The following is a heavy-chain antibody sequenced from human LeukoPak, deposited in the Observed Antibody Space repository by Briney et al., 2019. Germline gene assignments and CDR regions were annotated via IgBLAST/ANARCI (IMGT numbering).Heavy chain of an antibody. J-gene: IGHJ1*01. D-gene: IGHD3-22*01. Sequence: SETLSLTCAVYGGSFSGYYWSWIRQPPGKGLEWIGEINHSGSTNYNPSLKSRVTISVDTSKNQFSLKLSSVTAADTAVYYCARVGTGDDSSGYYPEYFQHWGQGTLVTVSS. CDR2: INHSGST. V-gene: IGHV4-34*01. CDR1: GGSFSGYY. CDR3: ARVGTGDDSSGYYPEYFQH.